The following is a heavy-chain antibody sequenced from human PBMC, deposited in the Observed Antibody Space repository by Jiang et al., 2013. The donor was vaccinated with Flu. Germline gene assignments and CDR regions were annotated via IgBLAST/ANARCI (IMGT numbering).Heavy chain of an antibody. CDR1: GGTFSNYA. CDR3: TRDERLGPYYFNY. J-gene: IGHJ4*02. V-gene: IGHV1-69*06. CDR2: IIPIFGTA. D-gene: IGHD3-16*01. Sequence: SGAEVKKPGSSVKVSCKASGGTFSNYAINWVRQAPGQGLEWMGGIIPIFGTANYAQKFQGRVTITADKSTTTAYMELSSLRSEDTAVYYCTRDERLGPYYFNYWGQGTLVTVSS.